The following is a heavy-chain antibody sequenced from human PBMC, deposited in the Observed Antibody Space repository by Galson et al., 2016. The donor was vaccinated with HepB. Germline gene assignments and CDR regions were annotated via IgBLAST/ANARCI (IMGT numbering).Heavy chain of an antibody. CDR1: GFMFNNYG. D-gene: IGHD5-12*01. V-gene: IGHV3-30*18. CDR2: LSYNGVNH. Sequence: SLRLSCAASGFMFNNYGMHWVRQAPGKGLEWVAGLSYNGVNHHYSGSVMGRFTVSRDNSKSTLYLQMDSLRPEDTAVYYCTKQVAEGGLGDTWGQGTLVTVSS. CDR3: TKQVAEGGLGDT. J-gene: IGHJ5*02.